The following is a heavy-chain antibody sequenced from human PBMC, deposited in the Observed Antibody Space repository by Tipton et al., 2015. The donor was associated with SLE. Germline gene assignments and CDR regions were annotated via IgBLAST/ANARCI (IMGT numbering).Heavy chain of an antibody. CDR1: GGSISSHY. D-gene: IGHD2-15*01. J-gene: IGHJ3*02. Sequence: TLSLTCTVSGGSISSHYWSWIRQPPGKGLEWIGYIYYSGSTNYNPSLKSRVTISVDTSKNQFSLKLSSVTAADTAVYYCASADRVAFDIWGQGTMVTVPS. V-gene: IGHV4-59*11. CDR2: IYYSGST. CDR3: ASADRVAFDI.